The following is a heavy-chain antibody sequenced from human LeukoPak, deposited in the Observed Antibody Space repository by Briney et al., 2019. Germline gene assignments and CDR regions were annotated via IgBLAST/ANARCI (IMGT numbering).Heavy chain of an antibody. D-gene: IGHD3-16*02. Sequence: GESLKISCKGSGYSFTSYWIGWVRQMPEKGLEWMGIIYPGDSDTRYSPSFQGQVTISADKSISTAYLQWSSLKASDTAMYYCARRLGAGGIYRPHWYSDLWGRGTLVTVSS. V-gene: IGHV5-51*01. CDR3: ARRLGAGGIYRPHWYSDL. CDR2: IYPGDSDT. CDR1: GYSFTSYW. J-gene: IGHJ2*01.